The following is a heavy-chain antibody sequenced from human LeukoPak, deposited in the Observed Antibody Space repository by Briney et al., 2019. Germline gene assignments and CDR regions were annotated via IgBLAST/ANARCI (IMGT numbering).Heavy chain of an antibody. J-gene: IGHJ4*02. V-gene: IGHV3-30*02. D-gene: IGHD3-10*01. CDR3: AKDSAITMAHYFDY. Sequence: GGSLRLSCVASGFIFSSYGMHWVRQAPGKGLEWVTFIQYDGNRKYYADSVKGRFTISRDNSKNTLYLQMNSLRAEDTAVYYCAKDSAITMAHYFDYWGQGTLVTVSS. CDR1: GFIFSSYG. CDR2: IQYDGNRK.